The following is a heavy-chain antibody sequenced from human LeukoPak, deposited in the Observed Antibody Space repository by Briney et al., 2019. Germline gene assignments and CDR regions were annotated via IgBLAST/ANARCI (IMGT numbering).Heavy chain of an antibody. Sequence: GGSLRLSCAASGFTFSSYSMNWVRQAPGKGLEWVSSISSSSYIYYADSVKGRFTISRDNAKNSLYLQMNSLRAEDTAVYYCASVVDDTAMVWDWGQGTLVTVSS. J-gene: IGHJ4*02. CDR1: GFTFSSYS. CDR3: ASVVDDTAMVWD. V-gene: IGHV3-21*01. D-gene: IGHD5-18*01. CDR2: ISSSSYI.